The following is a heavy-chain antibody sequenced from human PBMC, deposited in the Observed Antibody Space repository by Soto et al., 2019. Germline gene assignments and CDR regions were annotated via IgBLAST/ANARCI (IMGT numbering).Heavy chain of an antibody. V-gene: IGHV3-74*01. D-gene: IGHD6-13*01. CDR2: INSDGSSA. Sequence: GGSLRLTCAASGFTFSSYWMHWVRQAPGKGLVWVSRINSDGSSASYADSVKGRFTISRDNAKNTLYLQMNSLRAEDTAVYYCARDKLIERYSSIFNWLDPWGQGTLVTVSS. J-gene: IGHJ5*02. CDR3: ARDKLIERYSSIFNWLDP. CDR1: GFTFSSYW.